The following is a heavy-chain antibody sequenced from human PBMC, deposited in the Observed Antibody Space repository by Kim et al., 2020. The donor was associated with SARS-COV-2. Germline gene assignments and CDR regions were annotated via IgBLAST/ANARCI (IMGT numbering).Heavy chain of an antibody. V-gene: IGHV1-8*01. CDR1: GYTFTSYD. CDR3: ARVWTEGVRPFDGIDP. CDR2: MNPNSGNT. J-gene: IGHJ5*02. D-gene: IGHD2-8*01. Sequence: ASVKVSCKASGYTFTSYDINWVRQATGQGLEWMGWMNPNSGNTGYAQKFQGRVTMTRNTSISTAYMELSSLRSEDTAVYYCARVWTEGVRPFDGIDPWGQGTLVTVSS.